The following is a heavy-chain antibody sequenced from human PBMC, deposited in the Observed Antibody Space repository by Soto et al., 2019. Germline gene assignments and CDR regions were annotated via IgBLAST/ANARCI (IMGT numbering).Heavy chain of an antibody. Sequence: QVQLVQSGAEVKKPGASVKVSCKASGYTFTDCYMHWVRQAPGQGLEWMGWINPNSGGTNYAQKFQGWVTMTRDTSISTAYMELSRLRSDDTAVYYCARGITMVRGVLLDAFDIWGQGTMVTVSS. CDR2: INPNSGGT. D-gene: IGHD3-10*01. V-gene: IGHV1-2*04. J-gene: IGHJ3*02. CDR1: GYTFTDCY. CDR3: ARGITMVRGVLLDAFDI.